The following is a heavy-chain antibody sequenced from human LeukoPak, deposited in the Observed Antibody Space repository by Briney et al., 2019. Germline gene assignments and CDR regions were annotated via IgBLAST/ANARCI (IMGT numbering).Heavy chain of an antibody. Sequence: SETLSLTCTVSGGSISGYYWSWIRQPPGKGLEWIGFIHYSGSTNYNPSLKSRITISVDTSKNQFSLKLSSLTAADTAVYYCARYGSGSYHFDYWGQGTLVTVSS. CDR2: IHYSGST. J-gene: IGHJ4*02. D-gene: IGHD3-10*01. CDR3: ARYGSGSYHFDY. CDR1: GGSISGYY. V-gene: IGHV4-59*01.